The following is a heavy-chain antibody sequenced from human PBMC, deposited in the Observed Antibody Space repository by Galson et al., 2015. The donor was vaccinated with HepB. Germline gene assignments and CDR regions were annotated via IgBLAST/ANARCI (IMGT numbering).Heavy chain of an antibody. V-gene: IGHV3-13*04. CDR1: GFTFSSYD. CDR2: IGTAGDT. D-gene: IGHD3-9*01. Sequence: SLRLSCAASGFTFSSYDMHWVRQATGKGLEWVSAIGTAGDTYYPGSVKGRFTISRENAKNSLYLQMNSLRAGDTAVYYCARGDDILTGYWYFDLWGRGTLVTVSS. CDR3: ARGDDILTGYWYFDL. J-gene: IGHJ2*01.